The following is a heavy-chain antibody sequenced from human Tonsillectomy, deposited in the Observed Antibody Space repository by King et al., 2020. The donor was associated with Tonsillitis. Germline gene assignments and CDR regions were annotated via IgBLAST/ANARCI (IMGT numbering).Heavy chain of an antibody. V-gene: IGHV4-39*01. D-gene: IGHD3-22*01. J-gene: IGHJ6*02. CDR1: GDSISSGSYY. CDR3: ARRLTYDSSGYYGYYGMDV. Sequence: QLQESGPGLVKPSETLSLTCTVSGDSISSGSYYWGWIRQFPGKGLEWIGSVYYSGSTYHNPSLTSRVTISVETSKNQFSLKLSFATAADTAVYYCARRLTYDSSGYYGYYGMDVGGQGTTVPVSS. CDR2: VYYSGST.